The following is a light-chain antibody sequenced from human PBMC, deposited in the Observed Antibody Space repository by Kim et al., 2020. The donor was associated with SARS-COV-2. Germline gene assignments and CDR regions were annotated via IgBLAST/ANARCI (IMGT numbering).Light chain of an antibody. V-gene: IGLV3-21*04. CDR2: FDS. J-gene: IGLJ3*02. CDR1: NIGGKS. Sequence: PGKTARITWGGNNIGGKSVHWYQQKPGQAPVLVIYFDSDRPSGIPERFSGSNSGNTATLTISRVEAGDEADYYCQVWDSSSDHRVFGGGTQLTVL. CDR3: QVWDSSSDHRV.